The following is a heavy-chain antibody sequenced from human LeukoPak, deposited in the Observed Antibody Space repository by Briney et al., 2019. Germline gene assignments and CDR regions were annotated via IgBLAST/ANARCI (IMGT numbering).Heavy chain of an antibody. Sequence: AASVKVSCKASGYSFTGYYMHWVRQAPGQGLEWMGWINPNSGGTHYAQEFQGRATMTRDTSISTAYMELSSLRSDDTAIYYCARGPYSTSPHFDYWGQGTLVTVSS. CDR3: ARGPYSTSPHFDY. CDR1: GYSFTGYY. CDR2: INPNSGGT. D-gene: IGHD6-6*01. J-gene: IGHJ4*02. V-gene: IGHV1-2*02.